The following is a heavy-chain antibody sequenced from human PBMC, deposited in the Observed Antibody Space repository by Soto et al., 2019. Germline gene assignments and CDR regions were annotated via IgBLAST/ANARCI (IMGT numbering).Heavy chain of an antibody. Sequence: ASVKVSCKASGYTFTSYDINWVRQATGQGLEWMGWMNPNSGNTGYAQKFQGRVTMTRNTSISTAYMELSSLRSEDTAVYYCARIYGDWNAFHIWGQGTMVTVSS. CDR3: ARIYGDWNAFHI. D-gene: IGHD4-17*01. CDR1: GYTFTSYD. J-gene: IGHJ3*02. V-gene: IGHV1-8*01. CDR2: MNPNSGNT.